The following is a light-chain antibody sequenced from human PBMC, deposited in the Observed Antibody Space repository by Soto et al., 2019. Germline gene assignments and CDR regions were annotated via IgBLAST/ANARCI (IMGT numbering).Light chain of an antibody. CDR3: NSYTSSSTLV. CDR1: SSDIGYYNY. Sequence: QSALTQPASVSGPPGQSITISCTGTSSDIGYYNYVSWYQQHPGKAPKLMIYEVHNRPSGVSNRFSGSKSGNTASLTISGLQAEDEADYYCNSYTSSSTLVFGGGTKVTVL. J-gene: IGLJ2*01. V-gene: IGLV2-14*01. CDR2: EVH.